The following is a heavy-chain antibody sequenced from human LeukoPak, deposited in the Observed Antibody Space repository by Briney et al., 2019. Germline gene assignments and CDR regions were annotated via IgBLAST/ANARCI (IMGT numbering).Heavy chain of an antibody. CDR3: ARLAEWYYMDV. CDR1: GYSSTSYW. J-gene: IGHJ6*03. CDR2: IYPGDSDT. Sequence: NHGESLKISCKGSGYSSTSYWIGWVRQMPGKGLGWMGIIYPGDSDTRYSPSFQGQVTISADKSISTAYLQWSSLKASDTAMYYCARLAEWYYMDVWGKGTTVTVSS. D-gene: IGHD3-3*01. V-gene: IGHV5-51*01.